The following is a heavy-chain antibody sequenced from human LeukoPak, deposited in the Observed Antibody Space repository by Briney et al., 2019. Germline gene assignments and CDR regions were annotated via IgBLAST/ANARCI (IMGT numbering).Heavy chain of an antibody. CDR1: GFTFSSYS. V-gene: IGHV3-21*04. J-gene: IGHJ3*02. Sequence: GGSLRLSCAASGFTFSSYSMNWVRQAPGKGLEWVSSISSSSSYIYYADSLKGRFTISRDNAKNSLYLQMNSLRAEDTAVYYCAREFSGIAVVYAFDIWGQGTMVTVSS. CDR3: AREFSGIAVVYAFDI. D-gene: IGHD3-10*01. CDR2: ISSSSSYI.